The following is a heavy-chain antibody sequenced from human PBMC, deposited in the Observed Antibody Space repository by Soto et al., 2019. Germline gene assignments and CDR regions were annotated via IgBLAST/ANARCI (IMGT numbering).Heavy chain of an antibody. CDR3: AFLEWSDYYNYYMDV. Sequence: QVHLVQSGGEVKKSVASVKVSCKTSGYPFISYGITWVRQAPGQGLKWMGWINAYNDNTTYAQKFQGRVTMTTDTSTNTAYMELRSLRSDDTAVYYCAFLEWSDYYNYYMDVWGKRTTVTVSS. J-gene: IGHJ6*03. D-gene: IGHD3-3*01. CDR1: GYPFISYG. CDR2: INAYNDNT. V-gene: IGHV1-18*01.